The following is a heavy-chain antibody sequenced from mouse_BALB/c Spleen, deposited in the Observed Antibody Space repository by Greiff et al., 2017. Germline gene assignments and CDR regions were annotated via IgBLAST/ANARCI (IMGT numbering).Heavy chain of an antibody. D-gene: IGHD2-3*01. CDR2: ISDGGSYT. V-gene: IGHV5-4*02. CDR3: ARDRDGYYGAMDY. CDR1: GFTFSDYY. J-gene: IGHJ4*01. Sequence: EVQVVESGGGLVKPGGSLKLSCAASGFTFSDYYMYWVRQTPEKRLEWVATISDGGSYTYYPDSVKGRFTISRDNAKNNLYLQMSSLKSEDTAMYYCARDRDGYYGAMDYWGQGTSVTVSS.